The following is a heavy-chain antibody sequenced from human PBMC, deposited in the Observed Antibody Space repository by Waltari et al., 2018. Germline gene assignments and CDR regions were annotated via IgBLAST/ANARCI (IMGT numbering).Heavy chain of an antibody. J-gene: IGHJ3*02. CDR3: ARDYYYDFWSGYSDAFDI. CDR1: GFTFSSYW. V-gene: IGHV3-7*01. CDR2: IKQDGREK. D-gene: IGHD3-3*01. Sequence: EVQLVESGGGLVQPGGSLRLSCAASGFTFSSYWMSWVRQAPGKGLEWVANIKQDGREKKYVDSVKGRFTITRDNAKNSRYLQMNSLRAEDTAVYYCARDYYYDFWSGYSDAFDIWGQGTMVTVSS.